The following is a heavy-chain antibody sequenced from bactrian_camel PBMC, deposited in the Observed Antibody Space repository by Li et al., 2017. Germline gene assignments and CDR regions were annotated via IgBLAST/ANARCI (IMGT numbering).Heavy chain of an antibody. CDR2: IVTGDGIT. CDR1: GHTYRNNC. J-gene: IGHJ4*01. V-gene: IGHV3S54*01. D-gene: IGHD4*01. CDR3: AATLGMVRGFHVCHDESDYVD. Sequence: VQLVESGGGSVQAGGTLRLSSTASGHTYRNNCMGWFRQAPGKQRERVASIVTGDGITDYADSVNGRFTISQDKSSSTVYLQMNNLKIEDTGVYYCAATLGMVRGFHVCHDESDYVDWGQGTQVTVS.